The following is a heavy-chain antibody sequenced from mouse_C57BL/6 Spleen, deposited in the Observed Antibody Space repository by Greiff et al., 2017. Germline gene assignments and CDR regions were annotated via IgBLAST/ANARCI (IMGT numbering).Heavy chain of an antibody. Sequence: VQLQQSGPGLVKPSQSLSLTCSVTGYSITSGYYWNWIRQFPGNKLEWMGYISYDGSNNYNPSLKNPISITRDTSKNQFFLKLNSVTTEDTATYYCAREVFGSYAMDYWGQGTSVTVSS. V-gene: IGHV3-6*01. CDR3: AREVFGSYAMDY. D-gene: IGHD2-2*01. CDR2: ISYDGSN. CDR1: GYSITSGYY. J-gene: IGHJ4*01.